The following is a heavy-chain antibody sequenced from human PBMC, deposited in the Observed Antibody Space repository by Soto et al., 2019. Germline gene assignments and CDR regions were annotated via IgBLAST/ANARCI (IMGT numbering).Heavy chain of an antibody. CDR2: INAGNGNT. D-gene: IGHD2-15*01. V-gene: IGHV1-3*01. Sequence: QVQLVQSGAEVKKPGASVKVSCKASGYTFTSYAMHWVRQAPGQRLEWMGWINAGNGNTKYSQKFQGRVTITRDTSARTAYMELSSLRSEDTAMYYCARDRMYCSGGCCYLYYYYYGMDVWGQGTTVTVSS. CDR3: ARDRMYCSGGCCYLYYYYYGMDV. CDR1: GYTFTSYA. J-gene: IGHJ6*02.